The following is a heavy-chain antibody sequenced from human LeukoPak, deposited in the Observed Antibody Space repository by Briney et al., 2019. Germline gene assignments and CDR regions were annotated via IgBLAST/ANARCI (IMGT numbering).Heavy chain of an antibody. CDR1: GGSIRTSSFY. CDR2: IYYNGAT. Sequence: SETLSLTCTVSGGSIRTSSFYWGWIRQPPGKGLEWIGTIYYNGATYYSPSLTSRVTMSVDTSSNQFSLKLSSVTAADTAMYYCAVEGRDVVAPADMGQGDYWGQGTLVTVSS. D-gene: IGHD2-2*01. CDR3: AVEGRDVVAPADMGQGDY. J-gene: IGHJ4*02. V-gene: IGHV4-39*01.